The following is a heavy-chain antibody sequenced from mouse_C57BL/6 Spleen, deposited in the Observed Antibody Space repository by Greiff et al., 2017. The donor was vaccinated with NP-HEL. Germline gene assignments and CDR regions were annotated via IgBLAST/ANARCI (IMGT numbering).Heavy chain of an antibody. CDR1: GFTFNTYA. D-gene: IGHD1-1*01. V-gene: IGHV10-3*01. CDR2: IRSKSSNYAT. Sequence: QGVESGGGLVQPKGSLKLSCAASGFTFNTYAMHWVRQAPGKGLEWVARIRSKSSNYATYYADSVKDRFTISRDDSQSMLYLQMNNLKTEDTAMYYCVRDRDYYGSPPMDYWGQGTSVTVSS. CDR3: VRDRDYYGSPPMDY. J-gene: IGHJ4*01.